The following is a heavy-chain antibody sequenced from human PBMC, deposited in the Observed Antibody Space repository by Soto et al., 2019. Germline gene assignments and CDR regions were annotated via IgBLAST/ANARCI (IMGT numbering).Heavy chain of an antibody. CDR1: TFTTYD. D-gene: IGHD3-10*01. V-gene: IGHV1-8*01. J-gene: IGHJ4*02. CDR2: INPNSGNI. CDR3: ARGRASGSYYLLDY. Sequence: TFTTYDINWVLQATGHGLEWMGWINPNSGNIGYAQRFQGGVTMTRDTAIRTAYMEVSSLRSDDTAVYYCARGRASGSYYLLDYWGQGTLVTVSS.